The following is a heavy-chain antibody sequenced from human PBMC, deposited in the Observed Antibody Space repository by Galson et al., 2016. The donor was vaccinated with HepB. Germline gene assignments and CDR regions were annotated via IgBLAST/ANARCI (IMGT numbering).Heavy chain of an antibody. J-gene: IGHJ4*02. D-gene: IGHD4-23*01. CDR1: GYTFTGYN. Sequence: SVKVSCKASGYTFTGYNIHWVRQAPGQGLEWMGWINPNSGGTDYAQKFQGWVTMTRDTSISTSYMELSRLKSDDTAVYYCAIDYGGHSLDYWGQGTLVIVSS. CDR3: AIDYGGHSLDY. CDR2: INPNSGGT. V-gene: IGHV1-2*04.